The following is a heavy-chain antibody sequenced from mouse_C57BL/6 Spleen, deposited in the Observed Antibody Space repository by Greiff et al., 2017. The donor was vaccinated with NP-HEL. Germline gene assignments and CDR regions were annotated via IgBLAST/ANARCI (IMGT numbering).Heavy chain of an antibody. CDR3: ARAGYGGAWFAY. Sequence: QVQLQQPGAELVKPGASVKLSCKASGYTFTSYWMHWVKQRPGQGLEWIGMIHPNSGSTNYNEKFKSKATLTVDKSSSTAYMQLSSLTSEDSAVYYCARAGYGGAWFAYWGGETLVSDSA. CDR1: GYTFTSYW. D-gene: IGHD2-2*01. J-gene: IGHJ3*01. V-gene: IGHV1-64*01. CDR2: IHPNSGST.